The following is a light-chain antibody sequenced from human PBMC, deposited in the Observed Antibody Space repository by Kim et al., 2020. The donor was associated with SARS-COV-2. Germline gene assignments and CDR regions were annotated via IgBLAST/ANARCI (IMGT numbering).Light chain of an antibody. V-gene: IGKV3-15*01. J-gene: IGKJ1*01. CDR2: GAS. Sequence: EIVMTQSPVTLSVSPGERATLPCRASQTVSSNLGWYQQKPGQAPRLLIYGASTRATGVPARFSGSGSETDFTLTISSLQSEDFALYYCQQYDNWPPTFGQGTKVNIK. CDR1: QTVSSN. CDR3: QQYDNWPPT.